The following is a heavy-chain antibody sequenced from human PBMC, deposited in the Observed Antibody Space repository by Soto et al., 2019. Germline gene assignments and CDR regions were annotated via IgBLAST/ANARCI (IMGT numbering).Heavy chain of an antibody. V-gene: IGHV3-33*01. D-gene: IGHD6-13*01. J-gene: IGHJ6*02. Sequence: QVQLVESGGGVVQPGRSLRLPCAASGFTFSSYGMHWVRQAPGKGLEWVAVIWYDGSNKYYADSVKGRFTISRDNSKNTLYLQMNSLRAEDTAVYYCARVFLAALKYGMDVWGQGTTVTVSS. CDR3: ARVFLAALKYGMDV. CDR1: GFTFSSYG. CDR2: IWYDGSNK.